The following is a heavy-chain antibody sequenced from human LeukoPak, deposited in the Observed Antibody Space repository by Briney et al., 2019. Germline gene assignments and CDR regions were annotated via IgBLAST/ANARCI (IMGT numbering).Heavy chain of an antibody. CDR2: INSDGRST. CDR3: ARAEYYYDSSGYYPRYYNYYYMDV. J-gene: IGHJ6*03. D-gene: IGHD3-22*01. V-gene: IGHV3-74*01. Sequence: GGSLRLSCAASGFTFSSYWMHWVRQAPGKGLVGVSRINSDGRSTNYADSVKGRFTISRDNAKNTLYLQMNSLRAEDTAVFYCARAEYYYDSSGYYPRYYNYYYMDVWGKGTTVTVSS. CDR1: GFTFSSYW.